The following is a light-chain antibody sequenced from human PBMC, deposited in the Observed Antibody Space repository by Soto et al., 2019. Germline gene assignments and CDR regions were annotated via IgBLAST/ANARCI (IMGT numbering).Light chain of an antibody. CDR3: QQYNNWPPPLT. V-gene: IGKV3-15*01. CDR2: GAS. Sequence: EIVMTQSPATLSVSPGERATLSCRASQSVSSNLAWYQQIPGQAPRLLIYGASTRATGIPARFSGSGSGTEFTLTISSLQSEDFAVYYCQQYNNWPPPLTFGGGTKVEI. CDR1: QSVSSN. J-gene: IGKJ4*01.